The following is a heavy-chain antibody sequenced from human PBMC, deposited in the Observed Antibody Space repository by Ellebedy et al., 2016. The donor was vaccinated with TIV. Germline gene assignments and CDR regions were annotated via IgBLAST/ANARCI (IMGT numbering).Heavy chain of an antibody. CDR3: TRRPGDSSSWDNWFYP. CDR2: ISTADSDT. CDR1: GHSFTSYW. D-gene: IGHD6-13*01. V-gene: IGHV5-51*01. J-gene: IGHJ5*02. Sequence: GESLKISCKVSGHSFTSYWIAWVRQMPGKGLEWMGSISTADSDTKYSPSFQGQVTMSAAKYTSTAYLQWSSLKDADTAMYYCTRRPGDSSSWDNWFYPWGQGTLVIVSS.